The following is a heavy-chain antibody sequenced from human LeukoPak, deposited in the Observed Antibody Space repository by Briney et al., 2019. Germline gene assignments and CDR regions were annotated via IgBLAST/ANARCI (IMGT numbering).Heavy chain of an antibody. J-gene: IGHJ4*02. CDR1: GWTFSSYG. Sequence: GGSLRLSCPACGWTFSSYGMHWVRQAPGKGVEGVAFIRYEGCNKYYADSVKGRFTISRDNSKNTLYLQMTSLRDEDMAVYYCAKDLVAGTPHWGQGTLVTVSS. V-gene: IGHV3-30*02. CDR3: AKDLVAGTPH. D-gene: IGHD6-19*01. CDR2: IRYEGCNK.